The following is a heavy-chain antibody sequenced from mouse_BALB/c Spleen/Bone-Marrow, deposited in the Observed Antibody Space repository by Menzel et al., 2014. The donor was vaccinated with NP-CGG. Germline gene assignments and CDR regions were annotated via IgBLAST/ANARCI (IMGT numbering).Heavy chain of an antibody. Sequence: EVKLQESGPELVKPGASVKVSCKASGYSFTDYNMYWVKQSHGKSLEWIGYIGPYNGGTTYNQKFKGKATLTADKSSSTAFMHLNSLTSEDSSVHYCTREHGWYFDVWGAGTTVTVSS. CDR3: TREHGWYFDV. V-gene: IGHV1S135*01. J-gene: IGHJ1*01. CDR1: GYSFTDYN. CDR2: IGPYNGGT.